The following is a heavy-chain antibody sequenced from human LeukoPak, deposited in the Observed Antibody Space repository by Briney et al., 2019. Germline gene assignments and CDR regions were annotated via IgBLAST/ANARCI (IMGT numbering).Heavy chain of an antibody. J-gene: IGHJ6*02. D-gene: IGHD3-3*01. Sequence: TGGSLRLSCAASGYTFSSYAMSWVRQAPGKGLEWVSAISGSGGSTYYADSVKGRFTISRDNSKNTLYLQMNSLRVEDTAVYYCAKLESPYNYYGMDVWGQGTTVTVS. CDR1: GYTFSSYA. CDR3: AKLESPYNYYGMDV. CDR2: ISGSGGST. V-gene: IGHV3-23*01.